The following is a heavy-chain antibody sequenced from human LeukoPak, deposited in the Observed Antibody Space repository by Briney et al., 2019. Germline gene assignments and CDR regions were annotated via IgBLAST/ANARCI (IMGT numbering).Heavy chain of an antibody. D-gene: IGHD3-3*01. Sequence: SETLSLTCAVSGYSISSGYYWGWIRQPPGKGLEWIGSIYHRGSTYYNPSLKSRVTISVDTSKNQFSLKLSSVTAADTAVYYCARRPSYDFWSGYLTYYFDYWGQGTLVTVSS. CDR2: IYHRGST. CDR1: GYSISSGYY. V-gene: IGHV4-38-2*01. J-gene: IGHJ4*02. CDR3: ARRPSYDFWSGYLTYYFDY.